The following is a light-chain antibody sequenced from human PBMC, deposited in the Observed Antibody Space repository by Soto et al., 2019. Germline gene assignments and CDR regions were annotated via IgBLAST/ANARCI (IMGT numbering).Light chain of an antibody. CDR2: GAS. J-gene: IGKJ4*01. CDR3: QQYGSSPLT. CDR1: QSVSSSF. V-gene: IGKV3-20*01. Sequence: EIVLTQSPGNLSLSPGERATLSCRASQSVSSSFLAWYQHKPVQAPRLLIYGASSRATGIPDRFSGSGSGTDFTLTISRLEPEDFAVYYCQQYGSSPLTFGGGTKVEIK.